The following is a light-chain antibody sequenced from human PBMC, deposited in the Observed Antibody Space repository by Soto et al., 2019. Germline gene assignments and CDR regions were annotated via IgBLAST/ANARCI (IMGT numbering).Light chain of an antibody. CDR1: QSVSSY. J-gene: IGKJ2*01. V-gene: IGKV3-11*01. CDR3: HQRSNWPVT. CDR2: DAS. Sequence: EIVLTQSPATLSLSPGERATLSCRASQSVSSYLAWYQQKPGQAPRLLIYDASNRATGIPARFSGSGSWTAFTLTISSLEPEDFAVDYCHQRSNWPVTFGQGTKLEIK.